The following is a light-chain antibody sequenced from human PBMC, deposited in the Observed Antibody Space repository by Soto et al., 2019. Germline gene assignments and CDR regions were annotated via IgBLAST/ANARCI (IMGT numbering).Light chain of an antibody. CDR2: QDS. CDR3: QAWDSRHVV. J-gene: IGLJ2*01. V-gene: IGLV3-1*01. Sequence: SYELTQPPSMSVSPGQTASITCSGEKLGNKFVCWYQQKPGQSPVVVIYQDSRRPSGIPERFSGSNSGNTATPTISGTQAMDEADYYCQAWDSRHVVFGGGTKVTVL. CDR1: KLGNKF.